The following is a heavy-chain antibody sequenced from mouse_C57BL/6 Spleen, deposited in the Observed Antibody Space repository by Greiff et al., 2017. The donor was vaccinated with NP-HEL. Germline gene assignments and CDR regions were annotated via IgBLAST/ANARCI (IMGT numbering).Heavy chain of an antibody. J-gene: IGHJ1*03. CDR3: ARSITTVVAWYFDV. CDR1: GFSLTSYG. CDR2: LWSGGST. V-gene: IGHV2-2*01. D-gene: IGHD1-1*01. Sequence: VQLQQSGPGLVQPSQSLSITCTVSGFSLTSYGVHWVRQSPGKGLEWLGVLWSGGSTDYNAAFISRLSISKDNSKSQVFFKMNSLQADDTAIYYCARSITTVVAWYFDVWGTGTTVTVSS.